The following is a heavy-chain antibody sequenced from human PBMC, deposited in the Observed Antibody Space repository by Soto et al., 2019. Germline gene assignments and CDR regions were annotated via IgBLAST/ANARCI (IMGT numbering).Heavy chain of an antibody. Sequence: QVQLQESGPGLVKPSETLSLTCTVSGGSISSYYWSWIRQPPGKGLEWLGYIYDSGSTNYNPSLKGRVTISVDTSKNQFSLKLSSVTAADTAVYYCARAYLSVTADYFDYWGQGSLVTVSS. CDR3: ARAYLSVTADYFDY. CDR2: IYDSGST. J-gene: IGHJ4*02. V-gene: IGHV4-59*01. CDR1: GGSISSYY. D-gene: IGHD2-21*02.